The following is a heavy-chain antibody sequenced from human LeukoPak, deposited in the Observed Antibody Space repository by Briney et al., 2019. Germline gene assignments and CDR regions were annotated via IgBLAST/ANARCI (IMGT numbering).Heavy chain of an antibody. CDR2: IQGDGSVR. CDR3: MRDFGGV. V-gene: IGHV3-7*04. Sequence: GGSLRLSCAASGFSFSSYWMSWVRQAPGKGLECVAIIQGDGSVRYYVDSVKGRFTVSRDNAKNSLYLQMNSLRAEDTAVYYCMRDFGGVWGQGTLVTVSS. J-gene: IGHJ4*02. D-gene: IGHD2-15*01. CDR1: GFSFSSYW.